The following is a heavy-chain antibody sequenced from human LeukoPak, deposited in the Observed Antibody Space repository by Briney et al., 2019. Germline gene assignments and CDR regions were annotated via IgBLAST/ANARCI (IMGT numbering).Heavy chain of an antibody. CDR2: ISGSGGST. D-gene: IGHD6-19*01. V-gene: IGHV3-23*01. J-gene: IGHJ6*02. CDR3: AKGRGYSSGWYPKYYYYGVDV. Sequence: GGSLRLSCAASGFTFSSYAMSWVRQAPGKGLEWVSAISGSGGSTYYADSVKGRFTISRDNSKNTLYLQMNSLRAEDTAVYYCAKGRGYSSGWYPKYYYYGVDVWGQGTTVTVSS. CDR1: GFTFSSYA.